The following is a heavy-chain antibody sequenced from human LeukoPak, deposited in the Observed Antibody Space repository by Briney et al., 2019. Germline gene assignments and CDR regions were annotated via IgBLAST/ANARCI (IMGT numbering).Heavy chain of an antibody. CDR1: GYSISSGYY. CDR3: ARYSSSNTSEYFQH. Sequence: PSDTLSLTCTVSGYSISSGYYWGWIRQPPRKGLEWIGSIYHSGSTYYNPSLKSRVTISVDTSKNQFSLKLSSVTAADTAVYYCARYSSSNTSEYFQHWGQGTLVTVSS. D-gene: IGHD6-13*01. CDR2: IYHSGST. V-gene: IGHV4-38-2*02. J-gene: IGHJ1*01.